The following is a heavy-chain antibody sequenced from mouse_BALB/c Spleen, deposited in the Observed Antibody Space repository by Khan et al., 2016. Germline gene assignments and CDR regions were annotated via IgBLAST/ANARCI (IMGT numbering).Heavy chain of an antibody. Sequence: EVQLQESGPDLVKPSQSLSLTCTVTDYSITSHYSWHWIRHFPGNKLEWMGYIYYSGSTNYNPSLKSRISITRDTSKNQFFMQLNSVTTEDTATYYCARSSSGYWYYFDYWGQGTTLTVSS. V-gene: IGHV3-1*02. CDR3: ARSSSGYWYYFDY. CDR1: DYSITSHYS. CDR2: IYYSGST. J-gene: IGHJ2*01. D-gene: IGHD3-1*01.